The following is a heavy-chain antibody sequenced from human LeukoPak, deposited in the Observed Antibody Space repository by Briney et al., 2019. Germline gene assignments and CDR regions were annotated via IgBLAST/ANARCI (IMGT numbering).Heavy chain of an antibody. Sequence: SVKVSCKASGGTFSSYAISWVRQAPGQGLQWMGRIIPIFGTANYAQKVQGRVTITTDESTSTAYMELSSLRSEDTAVYYCARGTIFGVVPYYYYMDVWGKGTTVTVSS. D-gene: IGHD3-3*01. J-gene: IGHJ6*03. CDR1: GGTFSSYA. CDR3: ARGTIFGVVPYYYYMDV. CDR2: IIPIFGTA. V-gene: IGHV1-69*05.